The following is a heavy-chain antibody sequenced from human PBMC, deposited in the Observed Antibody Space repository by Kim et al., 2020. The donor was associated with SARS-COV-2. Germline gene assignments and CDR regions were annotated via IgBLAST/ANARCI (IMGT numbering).Heavy chain of an antibody. CDR1: GGSISSGGYY. J-gene: IGHJ4*02. CDR2: IYYSGST. D-gene: IGHD3-22*01. Sequence: SETLSLTCTVSGGSISSGGYYWSWIRQHPGKGLEWIGYIYYSGSTYYNPSLKSRVTISVDTSKNQFSLKLSSVTAADTAVYYCARERSYYNSSGYLHCFVYWGEGTLVTVSS. CDR3: ARERSYYNSSGYLHCFVY. V-gene: IGHV4-31*03.